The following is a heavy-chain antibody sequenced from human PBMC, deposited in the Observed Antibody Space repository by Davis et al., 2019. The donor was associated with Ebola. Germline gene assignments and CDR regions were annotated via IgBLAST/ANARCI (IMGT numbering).Heavy chain of an antibody. J-gene: IGHJ6*02. D-gene: IGHD3-3*01. Sequence: GGSLRLSCAASGFTFSSYSMSWVRQAPGKGLEWVANIKQDGSEKYYVDSVKGRFTISRDNAKNSLYLQMNSLRAEDTAVYYCARHTVRGFLEWLISDDYYYGMDVWGQGTTVTVSS. CDR1: GFTFSSYS. CDR2: IKQDGSEK. V-gene: IGHV3-7*03. CDR3: ARHTVRGFLEWLISDDYYYGMDV.